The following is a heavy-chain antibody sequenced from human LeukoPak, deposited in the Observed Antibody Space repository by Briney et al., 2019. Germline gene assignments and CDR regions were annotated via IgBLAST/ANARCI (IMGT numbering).Heavy chain of an antibody. V-gene: IGHV3-23*01. Sequence: GGPLRLSRAAPGHTFSNYAMGRVRQAPGKGMERVSRVSGSGGSTYYADSVKGRFSISRDNSKNTLYLQMNSLRAEYTAVYYCSRDSSGYGSFDYWGRGTLVTVTS. CDR2: VSGSGGST. J-gene: IGHJ4*02. CDR1: GHTFSNYA. D-gene: IGHD3-22*01. CDR3: SRDSSGYGSFDY.